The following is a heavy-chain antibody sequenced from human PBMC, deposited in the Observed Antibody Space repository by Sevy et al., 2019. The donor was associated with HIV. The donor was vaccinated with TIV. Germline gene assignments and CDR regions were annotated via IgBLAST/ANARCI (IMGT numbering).Heavy chain of an antibody. CDR3: ARVFFSGWSLASGYYGMDV. Sequence: SETLSLTCTVSGGSISSYYWSWIRQPPGKGLEWIGYIYYSGSTNYNPSLKSRVTISVDTSKNQFSLKLSSVTAADTAVYYCARVFFSGWSLASGYYGMDVWGQRTTVTVSS. CDR1: GGSISSYY. J-gene: IGHJ6*02. D-gene: IGHD6-19*01. V-gene: IGHV4-59*13. CDR2: IYYSGST.